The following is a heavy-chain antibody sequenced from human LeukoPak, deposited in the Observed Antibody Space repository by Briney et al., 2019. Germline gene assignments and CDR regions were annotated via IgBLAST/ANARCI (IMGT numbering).Heavy chain of an antibody. CDR1: GFTFSSYA. Sequence: GRSLRLSCAASGFTFSSYAMHWVRQAPGKGLEWVAVISYDGSNKYYADSVKGRFTISRDNSKNTLYLQMNSLRAEDTAVYYCARDMGQQKIGSPDYWGQGRLVTVSS. D-gene: IGHD1-26*01. CDR2: ISYDGSNK. CDR3: ARDMGQQKIGSPDY. V-gene: IGHV3-30-3*01. J-gene: IGHJ4*02.